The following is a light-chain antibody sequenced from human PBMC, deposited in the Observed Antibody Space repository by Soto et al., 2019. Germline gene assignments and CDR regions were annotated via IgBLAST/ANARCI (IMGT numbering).Light chain of an antibody. CDR3: SSYTASSTYVV. V-gene: IGLV2-14*01. Sequence: QSALTQPASVSGSPRQSITISCTGTSSDVGGYNYVSWYQQHPGKAPKLMVYDVTKRPSGVSTRFSGSKSGNTASLTISGLQAEDEADYYCSSYTASSTYVVFGGGTKLTVL. CDR1: SSDVGGYNY. CDR2: DVT. J-gene: IGLJ2*01.